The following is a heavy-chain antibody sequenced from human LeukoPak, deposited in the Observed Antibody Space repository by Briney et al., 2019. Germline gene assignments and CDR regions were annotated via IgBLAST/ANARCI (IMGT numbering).Heavy chain of an antibody. D-gene: IGHD1-7*01. J-gene: IGHJ5*02. Sequence: SQTLSLTCAISGDSVSSNSAAWNWIRRSPSRGLEWLGRTYYRSKWYNDYAVSVKSRITINPDTSKNQFSLQLNSVTPEDTAVYYCARGTGTYYLLTKFDPWGQGTLVTVSS. CDR3: ARGTGTYYLLTKFDP. CDR2: TYYRSKWYN. V-gene: IGHV6-1*01. CDR1: GDSVSSNSAA.